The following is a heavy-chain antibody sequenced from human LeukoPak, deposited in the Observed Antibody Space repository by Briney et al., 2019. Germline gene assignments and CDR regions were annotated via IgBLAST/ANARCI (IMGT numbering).Heavy chain of an antibody. V-gene: IGHV3-33*01. J-gene: IGHJ6*02. D-gene: IGHD3-16*01. CDR2: IWYDGSNK. CDR3: ARTVDITSGMDV. Sequence: PGGSLRLSCAASGFTFSSYGMHWVRHAPGKGLEWVAVIWYDGSNKYYADSVKGRFTISRDNSKNTLYLQMNSLRAEDTAVYYCARTVDITSGMDVWGQGTTVTVSS. CDR1: GFTFSSYG.